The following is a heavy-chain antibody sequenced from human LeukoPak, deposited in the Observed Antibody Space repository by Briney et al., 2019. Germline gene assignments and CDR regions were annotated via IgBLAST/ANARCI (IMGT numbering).Heavy chain of an antibody. J-gene: IGHJ5*02. CDR2: IYHTGPT. Sequence: SETLSLTCTVSGGSMTNNTFYWGWIRQPPGKGLEWIGSIYHTGPTYYNPSLKSRVTISVDTSKNQFSLKLSSVTAADTAVYYCARVLIWFRQLQNWFDPWGPGTLVTVSS. V-gene: IGHV4-39*07. CDR1: GGSMTNNTFY. D-gene: IGHD3-10*01. CDR3: ARVLIWFRQLQNWFDP.